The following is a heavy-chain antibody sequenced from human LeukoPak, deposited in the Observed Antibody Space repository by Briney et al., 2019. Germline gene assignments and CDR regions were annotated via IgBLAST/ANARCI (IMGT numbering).Heavy chain of an antibody. CDR1: GFTFSSYA. V-gene: IGHV3-23*01. CDR2: ISGSGGST. Sequence: PGGSLRLSCAASGFTFSSYAMSWVRQAPGKGLEWVSAISGSGGSTYYADSVKGRFTISRDNSKNTLYLQMNSLRAEDTAVYYCTTIDYGDYYYYGMDVWGQGTTVTVSS. D-gene: IGHD4-17*01. J-gene: IGHJ6*02. CDR3: TTIDYGDYYYYGMDV.